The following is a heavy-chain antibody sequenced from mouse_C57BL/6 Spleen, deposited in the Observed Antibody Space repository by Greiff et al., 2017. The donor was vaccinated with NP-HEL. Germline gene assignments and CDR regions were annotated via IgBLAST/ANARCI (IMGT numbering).Heavy chain of an antibody. D-gene: IGHD1-1*01. Sequence: ESGPGLVKPSQSLSLTCSVTGYSITSGYYWNWIRQFPGNKLEWMGYISYDGSNNYNPSLKNRISITRDTSKNQFFLKLNSVTTEDTATYYCAREGSSLFAYWGQGTLVTVSA. CDR3: AREGSSLFAY. J-gene: IGHJ3*01. CDR1: GYSITSGYY. V-gene: IGHV3-6*01. CDR2: ISYDGSN.